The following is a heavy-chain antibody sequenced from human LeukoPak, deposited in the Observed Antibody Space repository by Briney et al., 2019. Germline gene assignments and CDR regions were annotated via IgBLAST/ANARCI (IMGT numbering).Heavy chain of an antibody. D-gene: IGHD6-6*01. V-gene: IGHV4-4*07. Sequence: SETLSLTCSVSGGSISSYYWSWIRQPAGKGLEWIGRIYTSGSTNYNPSLKSRVTMSVDTSKNQFSLKLSSVTAADTAVYYCATSAIAARQYFQHWGQGTLVTVSS. CDR1: GGSISSYY. CDR2: IYTSGST. J-gene: IGHJ1*01. CDR3: ATSAIAARQYFQH.